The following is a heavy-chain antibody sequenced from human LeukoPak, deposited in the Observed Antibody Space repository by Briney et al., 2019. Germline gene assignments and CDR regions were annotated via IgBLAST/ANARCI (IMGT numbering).Heavy chain of an antibody. V-gene: IGHV3-23*01. J-gene: IGHJ3*02. Sequence: GGSLRLSCAASGFTFSSYAMSWVRQAPGKGLEWASAISGSGGSTYYADSVKGRFTISRDNSKNTLYLQMNSLRAEDTAVYYCAKTLTMIVDAFDIWGQGTMVTVSS. D-gene: IGHD3-22*01. CDR2: ISGSGGST. CDR3: AKTLTMIVDAFDI. CDR1: GFTFSSYA.